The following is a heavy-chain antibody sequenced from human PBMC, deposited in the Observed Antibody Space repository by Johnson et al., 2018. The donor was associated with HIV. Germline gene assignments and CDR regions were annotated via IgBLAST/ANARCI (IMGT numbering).Heavy chain of an antibody. Sequence: QVQLVESGGGVVQPGRSLRLSCAASGFTFSSYGMHWVRQAPGKGLEWVAVISYDGSNKYYADSVKGRFTISRDNSKNTLYLQMNSLRPEDTAVYYCARGAGEVYGGNFRDAFDIWGQGTMVTVSS. CDR2: ISYDGSNK. D-gene: IGHD4-23*01. CDR1: GFTFSSYG. J-gene: IGHJ3*02. CDR3: ARGAGEVYGGNFRDAFDI. V-gene: IGHV3-30*03.